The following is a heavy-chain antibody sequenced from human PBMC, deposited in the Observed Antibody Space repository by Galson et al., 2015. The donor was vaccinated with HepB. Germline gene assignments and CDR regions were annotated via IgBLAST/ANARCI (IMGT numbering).Heavy chain of an antibody. CDR1: VFNFRTYG. D-gene: IGHD1-26*01. CDR3: AKDAGGTDSWPFEY. J-gene: IGHJ4*02. Sequence: SLRLSCAASVFNFRTYGMSWVRQAPGKGLQWVSTINDSGGNTHYADSVKGRFTISSDNSKNTLYLHMNSLRAEDTAVYYCAKDAGGTDSWPFEYWGQGTLVTVSS. CDR2: INDSGGNT. V-gene: IGHV3-23*01.